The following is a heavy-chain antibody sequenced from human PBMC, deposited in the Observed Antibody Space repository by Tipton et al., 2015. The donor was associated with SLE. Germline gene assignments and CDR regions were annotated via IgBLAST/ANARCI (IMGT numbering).Heavy chain of an antibody. CDR3: GRGRTDAWELVGY. Sequence: TLSLTCAVYGGSFETYYWTWVRQPPGKGPEWIGEINQAIGTNYNPALKTRVTISMDTSKIQFSLKLNSVTATDTAVYYCGRGRTDAWELVGYWGQGTLVTVSS. CDR2: INQAIGT. J-gene: IGHJ4*02. D-gene: IGHD4-23*01. V-gene: IGHV4-34*01. CDR1: GGSFETYY.